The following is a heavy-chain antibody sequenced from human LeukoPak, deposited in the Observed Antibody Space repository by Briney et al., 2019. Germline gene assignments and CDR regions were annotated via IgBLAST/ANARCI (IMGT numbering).Heavy chain of an antibody. V-gene: IGHV1-18*01. CDR3: ARDQYYYGSGSYAY. CDR1: GYTFTSYG. CDR2: ISAYNGNT. Sequence: ASVKVSCKASGYTFTSYGISWVRQAPGHGLERMGWISAYNGNTNYAQKLQGRVTMTTDTSTSTAYMELRSLRSDDTAVYYCARDQYYYGSGSYAYWGQGTLVTVSS. D-gene: IGHD3-10*01. J-gene: IGHJ4*02.